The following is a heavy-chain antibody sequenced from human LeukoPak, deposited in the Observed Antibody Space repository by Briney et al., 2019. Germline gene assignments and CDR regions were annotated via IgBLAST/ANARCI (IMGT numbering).Heavy chain of an antibody. CDR2: IFSDGYTK. V-gene: IGHV3-33*01. D-gene: IGHD3-10*01. Sequence: GGSLRLACAASGFMFSAYGLHWVRHAPGKGLEWVAVIFSDGYTKYYAGSVKDRFTISRDNSKNTLYLHMNNLIPGDTGVYYCARASGPFDFWGQGTLLTVSS. CDR3: ARASGPFDF. CDR1: GFMFSAYG. J-gene: IGHJ4*02.